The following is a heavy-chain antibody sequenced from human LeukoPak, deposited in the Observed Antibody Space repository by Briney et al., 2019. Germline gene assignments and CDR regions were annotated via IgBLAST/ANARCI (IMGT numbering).Heavy chain of an antibody. Sequence: SVKVSCKASGGTFSSYAFSWVRQAPGQGLEWMGGIIPIFGTANYAQKFQGRVTITADESTNTAYMELSSLRSEDTAVYYCARDLESIAVAGNGGYWGQGTLVTVSS. CDR2: IIPIFGTA. CDR1: GGTFSSYA. D-gene: IGHD6-19*01. CDR3: ARDLESIAVAGNGGY. J-gene: IGHJ4*02. V-gene: IGHV1-69*13.